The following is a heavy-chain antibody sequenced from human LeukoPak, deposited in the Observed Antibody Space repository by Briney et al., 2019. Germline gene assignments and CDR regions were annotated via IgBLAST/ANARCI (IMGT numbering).Heavy chain of an antibody. J-gene: IGHJ4*02. CDR2: ISSSSTTI. V-gene: IGHV3-48*04. D-gene: IGHD3-22*01. Sequence: GGSLRLSCAASGFTFSSYSMNWVRQAPGKGLEWVSYISSSSTTIYYADSVKGRFTISRDNAKNSLYLQMNSLRAEDTAVYYCARESEYYYDSSGYWDYWGQGTLVTVSS. CDR3: ARESEYYYDSSGYWDY. CDR1: GFTFSSYS.